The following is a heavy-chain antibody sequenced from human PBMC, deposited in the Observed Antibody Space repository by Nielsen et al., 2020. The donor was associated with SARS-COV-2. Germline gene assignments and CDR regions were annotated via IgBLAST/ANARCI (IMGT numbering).Heavy chain of an antibody. CDR1: GGSLSSRNYY. J-gene: IGHJ3*02. Sequence: SETLSLTCTVSGGSLSSRNYYWGWIRQPPGKGLEWIGTIYYSGSVSYNPSLRSRVTISVDTSKKHFSLKLTSVTAADTAVYFCARGDIAVVPAAMFPGDDAFDIWGQGTMVRVSS. CDR2: IYYSGSV. D-gene: IGHD2-2*01. CDR3: ARGDIAVVPAAMFPGDDAFDI. V-gene: IGHV4-39*02.